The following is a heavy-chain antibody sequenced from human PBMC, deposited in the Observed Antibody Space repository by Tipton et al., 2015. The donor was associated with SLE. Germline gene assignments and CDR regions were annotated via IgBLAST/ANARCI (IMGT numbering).Heavy chain of an antibody. V-gene: IGHV3-21*01. Sequence: SLRLSCAASGFGFSSYTMNWVRQVPGRGLEWVSAIPYNDDKIYYTDSVRGRFTISRDNAKNSVYLQMDSLRAEDAAIYYCVRVPRGWGTGYFDYWGLRTLVTVSS. J-gene: IGHJ4*02. CDR3: VRVPRGWGTGYFDY. CDR2: IPYNDDKI. D-gene: IGHD3-16*01. CDR1: GFGFSSYT.